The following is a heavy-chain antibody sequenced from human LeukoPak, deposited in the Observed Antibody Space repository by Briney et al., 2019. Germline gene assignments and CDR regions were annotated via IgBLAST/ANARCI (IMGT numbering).Heavy chain of an antibody. J-gene: IGHJ4*02. V-gene: IGHV4-30-4*01. Sequence: SQTLSLTCTVSGGSISSGDYYWSWIRQPPGKDLEWIGYIYYSGSTYYNPSLKSRVTISVDTSKNQFSLKLSSVTAADTALYYCARDSGLFSGGYYVYWGQGTLVTVSS. D-gene: IGHD1-26*01. CDR2: IYYSGST. CDR1: GGSISSGDYY. CDR3: ARDSGLFSGGYYVY.